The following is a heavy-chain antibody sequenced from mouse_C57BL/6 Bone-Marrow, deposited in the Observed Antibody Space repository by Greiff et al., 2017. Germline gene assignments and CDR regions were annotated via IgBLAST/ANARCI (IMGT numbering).Heavy chain of an antibody. CDR1: GYTFTSYG. CDR2: IYPRSGNI. D-gene: IGHD2-1*01. Sequence: VQLQQSGAELARPGASVKLSCKASGYTFTSYGISWVKQRTGQGLEWIGEIYPRSGNIYYNEKFKGKATLTADKSSSTAYMELRGLTSVDSAVYLCESGGGGYCDNFWFAYWGRGTRVTVSA. J-gene: IGHJ3*01. CDR3: ESGGGGYCDNFWFAY. V-gene: IGHV1-81*01.